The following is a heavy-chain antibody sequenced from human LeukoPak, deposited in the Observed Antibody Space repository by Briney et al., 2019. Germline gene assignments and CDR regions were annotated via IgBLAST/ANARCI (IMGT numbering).Heavy chain of an antibody. V-gene: IGHV3-9*01. CDR3: AKGVVGATIAGYYYYGMDV. CDR2: ISWNSGSI. CDR1: GFTFSSYA. J-gene: IGHJ6*02. Sequence: GGSLRLSCAASGFTFSSYAMSWVRQAPGKGLEWVSGISWNSGSIGYADSVKGRFTISRDNAKNSLYLQMNSLRAEDTALYYCAKGVVGATIAGYYYYGMDVWGQGTTVTVSS. D-gene: IGHD1-26*01.